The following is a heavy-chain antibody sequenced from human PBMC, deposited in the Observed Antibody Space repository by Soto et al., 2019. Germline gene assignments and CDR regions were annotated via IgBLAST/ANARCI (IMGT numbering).Heavy chain of an antibody. J-gene: IGHJ4*02. CDR3: ARHLAAGDV. V-gene: IGHV3-30*03. D-gene: IGHD2-21*02. Sequence: PGGSLRLSCAASGFTFRSCGMHWVRQAPGKGLEWVAVISYDGGNKYYADSVKGRLTLTMDTSTSTVYMELSSLTSEDTAMYYCARHLAAGDVWGQGTLVTVSS. CDR1: GFTFRSCG. CDR2: ISYDGGNK.